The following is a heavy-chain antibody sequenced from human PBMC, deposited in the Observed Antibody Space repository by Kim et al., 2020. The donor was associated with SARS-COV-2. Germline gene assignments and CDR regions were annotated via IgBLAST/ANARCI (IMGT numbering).Heavy chain of an antibody. CDR3: TRGRTGGSGSYWPHGMDV. J-gene: IGHJ6*02. D-gene: IGHD3-10*01. CDR2: IRSKAYGGTT. Sequence: GGSLRLSCTASGFTFGDYAMSWVRQAPGKGLEWVGFIRSKAYGGTTEYAASVKGRFTISRDDSKSIAYLQMNSLKTEDTAVYYCTRGRTGGSGSYWPHGMDVWGQGTTVTVSS. V-gene: IGHV3-49*04. CDR1: GFTFGDYA.